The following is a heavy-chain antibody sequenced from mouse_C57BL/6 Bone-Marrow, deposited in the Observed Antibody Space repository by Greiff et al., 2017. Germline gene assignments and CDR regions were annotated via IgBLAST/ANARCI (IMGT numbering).Heavy chain of an antibody. J-gene: IGHJ2*01. V-gene: IGHV5-17*01. CDR3: ARRITTVVAGNYFDY. CDR1: GFTFSDYG. CDR2: ISSGSSTI. D-gene: IGHD1-1*01. Sequence: EVKLMESGGGLVKPGGSLKLSCAASGFTFSDYGMHWVRQAPEKGLEWVAYISSGSSTIYYADTVKGRFTISRDNAKNTLFLQMTSLRSEDTAMYYCARRITTVVAGNYFDYWGQGTTLTVSS.